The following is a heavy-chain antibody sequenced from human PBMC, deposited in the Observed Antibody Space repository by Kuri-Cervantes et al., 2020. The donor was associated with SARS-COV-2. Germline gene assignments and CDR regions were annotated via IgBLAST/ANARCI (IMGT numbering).Heavy chain of an antibody. V-gene: IGHV3-73*01. CDR2: IRSKANSYAT. D-gene: IGHD5-24*01. CDR3: ARDPGEMATILVRDAFDI. J-gene: IGHJ3*02. Sequence: GGSLRLSCAASGFTFSGSAMHWVRQASGKGLEWVGRIRSKANSYATAYAASVKGRFTISRDDSKNTAYLQMNSLKTEDTAVYYCARDPGEMATILVRDAFDIWGQGTMVTVSS. CDR1: GFTFSGSA.